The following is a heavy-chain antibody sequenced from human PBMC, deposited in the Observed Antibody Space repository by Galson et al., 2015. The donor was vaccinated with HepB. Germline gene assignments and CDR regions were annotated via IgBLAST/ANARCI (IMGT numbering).Heavy chain of an antibody. CDR1: GFSFISYW. J-gene: IGHJ5*01. CDR3: ARQHSGWFPSWFDP. D-gene: IGHD6-19*01. Sequence: QSGAEVKKPGDSLKISCKTSGFSFISYWIAWVRQMPGKGLEWMGIIYPGDSDIRYNSSFQGQVIISADTSTNTVYLQWSSLRASDTAIYYCARQHSGWFPSWFDPWGQGTLVTVSS. CDR2: IYPGDSDI. V-gene: IGHV5-51*01.